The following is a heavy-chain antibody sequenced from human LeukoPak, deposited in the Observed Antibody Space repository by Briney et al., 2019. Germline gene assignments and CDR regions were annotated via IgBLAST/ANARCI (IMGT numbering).Heavy chain of an antibody. Sequence: PSETLSLTCTVSGGSISSSSSYWGWIRQPPGKGLEWIGSIYYSGSTYYNPSLKSRVTISVDTSKNQFSLKLSSVTAADTAVYYCARLMGSGIQLWLLDRAYYFDYWGQGTLVTVSS. CDR1: GGSISSSSSY. J-gene: IGHJ4*02. CDR3: ARLMGSGIQLWLLDRAYYFDY. V-gene: IGHV4-39*01. D-gene: IGHD5-18*01. CDR2: IYYSGST.